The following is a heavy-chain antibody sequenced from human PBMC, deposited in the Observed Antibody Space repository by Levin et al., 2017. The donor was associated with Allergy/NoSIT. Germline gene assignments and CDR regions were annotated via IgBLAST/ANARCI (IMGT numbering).Heavy chain of an antibody. Sequence: TGGSLRLSCAASGFPFSSSFMHWVRQAPGKGLEWVTLISYDGDETLYADSVKGRFTVYRDNSKDTLYLQMRSLRPEDTAVYSCAKGPRPRMDVWGKGTTVIVSS. J-gene: IGHJ6*03. CDR2: ISYDGDET. CDR3: AKGPRPRMDV. CDR1: GFPFSSSF. V-gene: IGHV3-30*18.